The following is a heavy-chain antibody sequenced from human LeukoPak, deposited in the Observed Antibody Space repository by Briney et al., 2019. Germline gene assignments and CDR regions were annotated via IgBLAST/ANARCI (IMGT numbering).Heavy chain of an antibody. V-gene: IGHV3-21*01. CDR3: ARERSGYDSGPYYFDY. J-gene: IGHJ4*02. D-gene: IGHD5-12*01. CDR1: GFTFSSYS. Sequence: PGGSLRLSCAASGFTFSSYSMNWVRQAPGKGLEWVSSISSSSSYIYYADSVKGRFTISRDNAKNSLYLQMNSLRAGDTAVYYCARERSGYDSGPYYFDYWGQGTLVTVSS. CDR2: ISSSSSYI.